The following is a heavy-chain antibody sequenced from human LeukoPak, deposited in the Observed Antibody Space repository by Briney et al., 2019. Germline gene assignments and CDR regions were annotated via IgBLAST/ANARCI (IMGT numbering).Heavy chain of an antibody. CDR2: ISSSGSTI. J-gene: IGHJ4*02. CDR1: GFTFSDYY. CDR3: ARDSGKYYDFWSGSDY. D-gene: IGHD3-3*01. Sequence: GGSLRLSCAASGFTFSDYYMSWIRQAPGKGLEWVSYISSSGSTIYYADSVKGRFTISRDNSKNTLYLQMNSLRAEDTAVYYCARDSGKYYDFWSGSDYWGQGTLVTVSS. V-gene: IGHV3-11*04.